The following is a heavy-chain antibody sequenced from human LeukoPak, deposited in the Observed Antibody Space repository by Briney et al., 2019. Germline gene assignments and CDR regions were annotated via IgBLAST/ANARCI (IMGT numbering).Heavy chain of an antibody. J-gene: IGHJ6*02. Sequence: PGGSLRLSCAASGFTFSSYWMSWVRQAPGKGLEWVANIKQDGSEKYYVDSVKGRFTISRDNAKNSLHLQMNSLRAEDTAVYYCARDGGGSSWYLVGYYYYYGMDVWGQGTTVTVSS. CDR1: GFTFSSYW. CDR3: ARDGGGSSWYLVGYYYYYGMDV. CDR2: IKQDGSEK. D-gene: IGHD6-13*01. V-gene: IGHV3-7*01.